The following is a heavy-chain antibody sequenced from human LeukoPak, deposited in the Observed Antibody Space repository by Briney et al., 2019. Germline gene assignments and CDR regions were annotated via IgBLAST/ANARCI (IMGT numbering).Heavy chain of an antibody. CDR3: ARAVAVARGAYFDY. CDR2: ISSSGSTI. V-gene: IGHV3-11*01. Sequence: GGSLRLSCAASGFTLSDYYMSWIRQAPGKGLEWVSYISSSGSTIYYADSVKGRFTISRDNAKNSLYLQMNSLRAEDTAVYYCARAVAVARGAYFDYWGQGTLVTVSS. D-gene: IGHD6-19*01. CDR1: GFTLSDYY. J-gene: IGHJ4*02.